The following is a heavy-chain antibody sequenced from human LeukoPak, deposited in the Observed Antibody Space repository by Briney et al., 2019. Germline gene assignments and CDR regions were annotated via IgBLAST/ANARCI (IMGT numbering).Heavy chain of an antibody. J-gene: IGHJ3*02. D-gene: IGHD1-26*01. CDR1: GFTFSDYY. Sequence: GGSLRLSCAASGFTFSDYYMSWIRQAPGKGLEWVSYISSSSSTIYYADSVKGRFTISRDNAKNSLYLQMNSLRAEDTAVYYCARDKKRIVGATVVAFDIWGQGTMVTVSS. CDR3: ARDKKRIVGATVVAFDI. V-gene: IGHV3-11*04. CDR2: ISSSSSTI.